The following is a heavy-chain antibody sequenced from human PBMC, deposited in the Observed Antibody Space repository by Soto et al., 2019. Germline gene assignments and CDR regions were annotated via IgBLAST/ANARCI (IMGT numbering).Heavy chain of an antibody. CDR1: GFSLSTSGMC. D-gene: IGHD6-13*01. CDR2: IDWDDDK. J-gene: IGHJ4*02. Sequence: SGPTLVNPTQTLTLTCTFSGFSLSTSGMCVSWIRQPPGKALEWLALIDWDDDKYYSTSLKTRLTISKDTSKNQVVLTMTNMDPVDTATYYCARMAYSSSWYPLDYWGQGTLVTVSS. CDR3: ARMAYSSSWYPLDY. V-gene: IGHV2-70*01.